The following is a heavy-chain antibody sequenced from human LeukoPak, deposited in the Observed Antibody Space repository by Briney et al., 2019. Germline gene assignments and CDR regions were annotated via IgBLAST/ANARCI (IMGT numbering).Heavy chain of an antibody. D-gene: IGHD6-6*01. CDR1: GGSISSYY. CDR2: IYYSGST. V-gene: IGHV4-59*01. Sequence: PSQTLSLTCTVSGGSISSYYWSWIRQPPGKGLEWIGYIYYSGSTNYNPSLKSRVTISVDTSKNQFSLKLSSVTAADTAVYYCARDDIAARPWNWFDPWGQGTLVTVSS. J-gene: IGHJ5*02. CDR3: ARDDIAARPWNWFDP.